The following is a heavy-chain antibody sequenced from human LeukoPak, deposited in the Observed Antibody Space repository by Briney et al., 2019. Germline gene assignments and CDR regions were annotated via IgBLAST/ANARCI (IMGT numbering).Heavy chain of an antibody. CDR1: GGSFSGYY. Sequence: SEILSLTCAVYGGSFSGYYWSWIRQPPGKGLEWIGEINHSGSTNYNPSLKSRVTISVDTSKNQFSLKLSSVTAADTAVYYCARLRGVATTQPRGYYFDYWGQGTLVTVSS. D-gene: IGHD5-12*01. J-gene: IGHJ4*02. CDR2: INHSGST. CDR3: ARLRGVATTQPRGYYFDY. V-gene: IGHV4-34*01.